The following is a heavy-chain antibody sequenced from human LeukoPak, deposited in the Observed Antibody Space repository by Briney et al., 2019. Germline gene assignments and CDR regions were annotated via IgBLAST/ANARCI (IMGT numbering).Heavy chain of an antibody. J-gene: IGHJ4*02. D-gene: IGHD5-12*01. Sequence: ASVKVSCKASGYTFINYGVTWVRQAPGQGLEWMGWISASNGNTNYAQELQGRVTITTETSTSTAYMELRSLRSDDTAVYYCARALSRGYSGYDYGLGYWGQGTLVTVSP. CDR1: GYTFINYG. CDR3: ARALSRGYSGYDYGLGY. V-gene: IGHV1-18*01. CDR2: ISASNGNT.